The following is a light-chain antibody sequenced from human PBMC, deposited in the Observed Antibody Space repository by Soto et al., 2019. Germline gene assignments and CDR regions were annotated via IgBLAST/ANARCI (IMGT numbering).Light chain of an antibody. J-gene: IGKJ1*01. V-gene: IGKV3-20*01. CDR3: QQYGSSRT. Sequence: DIVLTQSPGTLSVSPGERATLSCRASQSVTSSYLACYQQPPGPAPSLLIYAASSTATGIPDRFSGSGSGTDFTPTISRLEPEDFAVYYCQQYGSSRTFGQGTKVDIK. CDR2: AAS. CDR1: QSVTSSY.